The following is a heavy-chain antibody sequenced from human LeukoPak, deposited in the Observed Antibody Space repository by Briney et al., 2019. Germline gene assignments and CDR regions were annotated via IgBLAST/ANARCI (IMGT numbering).Heavy chain of an antibody. D-gene: IGHD2-2*01. CDR2: ISGSGDST. CDR3: AKQRSEVPVAASNY. J-gene: IGHJ4*02. V-gene: IGHV3-23*01. Sequence: AGGSLRLSCAASGFTFSTSAMSWVRQAPGKGLEWVSGISGSGDSTYYVDSVKGRFTISRDNSKSTLYLHMNSLRAEDTAISCCAKQRSEVPVAASNYWGQGTLVTVSS. CDR1: GFTFSTSA.